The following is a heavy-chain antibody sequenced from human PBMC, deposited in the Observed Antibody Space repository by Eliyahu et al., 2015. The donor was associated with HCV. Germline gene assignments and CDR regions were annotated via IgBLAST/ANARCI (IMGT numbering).Heavy chain of an antibody. D-gene: IGHD3-3*01. J-gene: IGHJ4*02. CDR2: IYYSGST. CDR1: GGSISSYY. V-gene: IGHV4-59*01. CDR3: ARGGGPYDFWSGYYTYYFDY. Sequence: QVQLQESGPGLVKPSXTLSLACXVSGGSISSYYWSWIRQPPGKGLEWIGYIYYSGSTNYNPSLKSRVTISVDTSKNQFSLKLSSVTAADTAVYYCARGGGPYDFWSGYYTYYFDYWGQGTLVTVSS.